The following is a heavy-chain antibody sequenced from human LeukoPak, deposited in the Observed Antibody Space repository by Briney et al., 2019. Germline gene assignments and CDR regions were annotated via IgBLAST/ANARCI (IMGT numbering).Heavy chain of an antibody. CDR3: AKASAMVVVVSKHFDY. J-gene: IGHJ4*02. D-gene: IGHD3-22*01. V-gene: IGHV3-23*01. Sequence: GGSLRLSCAASGFTFSSYAMSWVRQAPGKGLEWVSAISGSGGSTYYADSVKGRFTISRDNSKNTLYLQMNSLRAEDTAVYYCAKASAMVVVVSKHFDYWGQGTLVTVSS. CDR2: ISGSGGST. CDR1: GFTFSSYA.